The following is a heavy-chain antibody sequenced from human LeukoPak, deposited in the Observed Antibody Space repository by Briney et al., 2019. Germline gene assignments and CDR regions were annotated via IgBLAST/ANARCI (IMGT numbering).Heavy chain of an antibody. CDR2: ISGSGGST. CDR3: ANLLWFGELLGVDNWFDP. V-gene: IGHV3-23*01. D-gene: IGHD3-10*01. CDR1: GFTFSSYA. J-gene: IGHJ5*02. Sequence: GGSLRLSCAASGFTFSSYAMSWVRQAPGKGLEWVSAISGSGGSTYYADSVKGRFTISRDNSKNTLYLQMNSLRAEDTAVYYCANLLWFGELLGVDNWFDPWGQGTLVTVSS.